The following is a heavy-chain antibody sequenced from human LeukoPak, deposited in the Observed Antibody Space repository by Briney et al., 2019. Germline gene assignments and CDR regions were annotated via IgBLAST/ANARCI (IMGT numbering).Heavy chain of an antibody. J-gene: IGHJ4*02. D-gene: IGHD2-15*01. V-gene: IGHV1-46*01. CDR1: GYTLAELS. CDR2: INPSDGST. Sequence: ASVKVSCKVSGYTLAELSMHWVRQAPGQGLEWMGIINPSDGSTNYAQKFQGRVTMTRDMSTSTVYMELSSLRSEDTAVYYCARSGCSGGSCFFDYWGQGTLVTVSS. CDR3: ARSGCSGGSCFFDY.